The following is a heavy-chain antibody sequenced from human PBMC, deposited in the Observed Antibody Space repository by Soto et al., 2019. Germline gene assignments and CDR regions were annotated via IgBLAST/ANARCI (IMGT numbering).Heavy chain of an antibody. CDR2: ISSSGSTI. CDR1: GFTFSDYY. V-gene: IGHV3-11*01. Sequence: SRRLSCAASGFTFSDYYTSWIRQATGKGLEWVSYISSSGSTIYYADSVKGRFTISRDNAKNSLYLQMNSLRAEDTAVYYCARVPRYFDWYAFDIWGQGTMVTVSS. CDR3: ARVPRYFDWYAFDI. D-gene: IGHD3-9*01. J-gene: IGHJ3*02.